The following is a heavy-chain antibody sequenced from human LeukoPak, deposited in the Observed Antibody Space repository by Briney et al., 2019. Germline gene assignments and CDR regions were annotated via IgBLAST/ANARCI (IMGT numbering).Heavy chain of an antibody. CDR1: GFTVSSNY. V-gene: IGHV3-7*01. J-gene: IGHJ3*02. CDR2: IKQDGSEK. CDR3: ARPGHEGAFDI. Sequence: GGSLRLSCAASGFTVSSNYMSWVRQAPGKGLEWVANIKQDGSEKYYVDSVKGRFTISRDNAKNSLYLQMNSLRAEDTAVYYCARPGHEGAFDIWGQGTMVTVSS.